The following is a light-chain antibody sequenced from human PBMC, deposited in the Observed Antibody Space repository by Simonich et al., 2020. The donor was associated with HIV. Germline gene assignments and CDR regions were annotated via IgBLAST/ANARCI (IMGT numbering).Light chain of an antibody. CDR1: QSVLYSSNNKNY. V-gene: IGKV4-1*01. Sequence: DIVMTQSPDSLAVSLGERATINCKSSQSVLYSSNNKNYLTWYQQKPGQPPKLLIYWASTRESGVPDRFSASGSGTDFTLTISSLQAEDVAIYYCQQCYSHPHTFGQGTKLEIK. CDR3: QQCYSHPHT. CDR2: WAS. J-gene: IGKJ2*01.